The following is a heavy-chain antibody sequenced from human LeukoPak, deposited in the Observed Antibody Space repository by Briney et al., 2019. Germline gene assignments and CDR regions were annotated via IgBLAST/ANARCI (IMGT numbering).Heavy chain of an antibody. CDR1: GYTFTSYD. Sequence: ASVKVSCKASGYTFTSYDINWVRQATGQGLEWMGWMSPNSGNTGYAQKFQGRVTMTMDTSIGTAYLELSSLKSEDTAVYYCARTPPNWGADYWGQGTLVTVSS. CDR2: MSPNSGNT. V-gene: IGHV1-8*01. CDR3: ARTPPNWGADY. J-gene: IGHJ4*02. D-gene: IGHD7-27*01.